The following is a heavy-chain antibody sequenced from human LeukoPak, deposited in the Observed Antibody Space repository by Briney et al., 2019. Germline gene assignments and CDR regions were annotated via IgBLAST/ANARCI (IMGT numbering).Heavy chain of an antibody. D-gene: IGHD3-22*01. CDR1: GYTFTSYD. CDR3: ARGHYDSSGYYYYLYYYGMDV. Sequence: ASVKVSCKASGYTFTSYDINWVRQATGQGLEWMGWMNPNSGNTGYAQKFQGRVTMTRNTSISTAYMELSGLRSEDTAVCYCARGHYDSSGYYYYLYYYGMDVWGQGTTVTVSS. V-gene: IGHV1-8*01. CDR2: MNPNSGNT. J-gene: IGHJ6*02.